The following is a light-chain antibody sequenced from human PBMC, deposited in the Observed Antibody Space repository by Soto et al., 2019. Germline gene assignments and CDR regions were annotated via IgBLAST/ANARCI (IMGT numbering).Light chain of an antibody. J-gene: IGKJ1*01. CDR2: DVS. Sequence: QMTQSPSTLSASIGDRVTITCRASQNIRNWLACYQQIPGDAAKLLIYDVSSLESGVLSWFTGSGSRTEFTLTISSLQPEDFATDYCQQYNSYETFGQGTKVDNK. V-gene: IGKV1-5*01. CDR3: QQYNSYET. CDR1: QNIRNW.